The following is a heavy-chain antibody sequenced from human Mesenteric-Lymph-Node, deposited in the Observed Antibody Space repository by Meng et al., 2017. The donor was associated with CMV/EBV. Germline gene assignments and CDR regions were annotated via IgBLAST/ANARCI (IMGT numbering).Heavy chain of an antibody. CDR3: AGGIAAAGSRWFDL. Sequence: QVQLVQSGAEVKKPGSSVKVSCKASGGTFSSYTISWVRQAPGQELEWMGRIIPILGIANYAQKFQGRVTITADKSTSTAYMELSSLRSEDTAVYYCAGGIAAAGSRWFDLWGQGTLVTVSS. J-gene: IGHJ5*02. V-gene: IGHV1-69*02. D-gene: IGHD6-13*01. CDR1: GGTFSSYT. CDR2: IIPILGIA.